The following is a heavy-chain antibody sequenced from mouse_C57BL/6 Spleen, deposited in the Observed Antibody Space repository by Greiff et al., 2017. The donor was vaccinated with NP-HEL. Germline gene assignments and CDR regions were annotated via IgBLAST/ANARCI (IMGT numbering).Heavy chain of an antibody. CDR2: ISYSGST. V-gene: IGHV3-8*01. CDR3: ARTPLNYGSPYWYFDV. Sequence: EVQLQESGPGLAKPSQTLSLTCSVPGYSITSDYWNWLRKFPGNKLEYMGYISYSGSTYYNPSLKSRISITRDTSKNQYYLQLNSVTTEDTATYYCARTPLNYGSPYWYFDVWGTGTTVTVSS. CDR1: GYSITSDY. J-gene: IGHJ1*03. D-gene: IGHD1-1*01.